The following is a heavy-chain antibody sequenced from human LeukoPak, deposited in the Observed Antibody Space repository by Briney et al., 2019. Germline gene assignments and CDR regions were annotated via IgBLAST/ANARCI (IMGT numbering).Heavy chain of an antibody. D-gene: IGHD4/OR15-4a*01. CDR2: IYYSGST. J-gene: IGHJ2*01. CDR1: GGSVSSGSYY. CDR3: ARYHPCRGAYWYFDL. V-gene: IGHV4-61*01. Sequence: SETLSLTCTVSGGSVSSGSYYWSWIRQPPGKGLEWIGYIYYSGSTNYNPSLKSRVTISVDTSKNQFSLKLSSVTAADTAVYYCARYHPCRGAYWYFDLWGRGTLVTVSS.